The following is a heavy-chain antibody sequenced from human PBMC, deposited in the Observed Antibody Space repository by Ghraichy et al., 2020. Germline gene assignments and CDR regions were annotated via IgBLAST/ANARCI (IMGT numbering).Heavy chain of an antibody. D-gene: IGHD3-10*01. CDR1: GYSFSSYE. Sequence: GGSLRLSCAASGYSFSSYEMNWVRQAPGKGPEWVAYISSIGSTIYYADSVKGRFTISRDNAKNSLYLQMNSLRAEDTAVYYCAREGPGGMIDYWGQGTLVTVSS. V-gene: IGHV3-48*03. CDR3: AREGPGGMIDY. J-gene: IGHJ4*02. CDR2: ISSIGSTI.